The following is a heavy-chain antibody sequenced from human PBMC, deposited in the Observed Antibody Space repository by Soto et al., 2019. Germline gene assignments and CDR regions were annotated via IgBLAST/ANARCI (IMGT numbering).Heavy chain of an antibody. J-gene: IGHJ5*01. CDR1: GYTFTGYY. CDR2: VNAYNGDT. CDR3: AKEAATRRPSRAATGRFDS. D-gene: IGHD6-25*01. Sequence: QVQLVQSGAEVKKPGASVKVSCKASGYTFTGYYIHWVRQAPGQGLEWMGGVNAYNGDTTYAQKFQGRVTMTRDTSVTTAYMELSRLTFDDTAIYYWAKEAATRRPSRAATGRFDSWGQGTLVTASS. V-gene: IGHV1-2*02.